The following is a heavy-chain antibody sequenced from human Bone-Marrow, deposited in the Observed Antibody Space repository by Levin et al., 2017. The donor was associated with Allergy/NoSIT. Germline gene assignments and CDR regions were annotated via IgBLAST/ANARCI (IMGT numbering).Heavy chain of an antibody. V-gene: IGHV3-53*01. CDR2: FYRGGST. CDR1: GFTISSNY. Sequence: QSGGSLRLSCAASGFTISSNYMSWVRQAPGKGLEWVSSFYRGGSTFYADSVRGRFTISRDNSKNTLYLQVNSLRAEDSAVYYCGREGFEDNYDSSGFVGYWGQGTLVTVSS. D-gene: IGHD3-22*01. J-gene: IGHJ4*02. CDR3: GREGFEDNYDSSGFVGY.